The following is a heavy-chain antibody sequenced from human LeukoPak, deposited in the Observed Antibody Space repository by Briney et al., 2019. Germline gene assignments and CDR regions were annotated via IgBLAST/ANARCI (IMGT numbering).Heavy chain of an antibody. CDR3: TTSSMVRGVIYFDY. CDR1: GGTFSSEA. V-gene: IGHV1-69*05. Sequence: ASVKVSCKASGGTFSSEAFIWVRQAPGQGLEWMGGIIPIFGRADYAQKFQDIVTITTDESTSTAYMELSSLRSEDTAVYYCTTSSMVRGVIYFDYWGQGTLVTVSS. CDR2: IIPIFGRA. D-gene: IGHD3-10*01. J-gene: IGHJ4*02.